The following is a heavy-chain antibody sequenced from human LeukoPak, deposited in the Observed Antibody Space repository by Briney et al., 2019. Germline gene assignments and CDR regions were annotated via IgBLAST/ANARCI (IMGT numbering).Heavy chain of an antibody. D-gene: IGHD6-19*01. CDR3: AKEYTRYSSGWYYFDY. Sequence: QAGGSLRLSCAASGFTFSSYAMSWVRQAPGKGLEWVAVIWYDGSNKYYADSVKGRFTISRDNSKNTLYLQMNSLRAEDTAVYYCAKEYTRYSSGWYYFDYWGQGTLVTVSS. J-gene: IGHJ4*02. V-gene: IGHV3-33*06. CDR2: IWYDGSNK. CDR1: GFTFSSYA.